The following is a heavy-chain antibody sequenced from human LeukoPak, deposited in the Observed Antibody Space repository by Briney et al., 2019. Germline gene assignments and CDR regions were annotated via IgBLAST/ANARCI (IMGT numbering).Heavy chain of an antibody. D-gene: IGHD1-7*01. CDR3: ARAPYNWNYYWFDP. CDR2: ICYSGST. Sequence: PSETLSLTCTVSGGSISSYYWSWIRQPPGKGLEWIGYICYSGSTNYNPSLKSRVTISVDTSKNQFSLKLSSVTAADTAVYYCARAPYNWNYYWFDPWGQGTLVTVSS. CDR1: GGSISSYY. J-gene: IGHJ5*02. V-gene: IGHV4-59*01.